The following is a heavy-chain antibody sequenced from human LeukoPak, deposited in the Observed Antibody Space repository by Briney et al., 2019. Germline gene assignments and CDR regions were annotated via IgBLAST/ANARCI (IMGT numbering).Heavy chain of an antibody. CDR2: IYYSGST. CDR1: GGSISSSY. J-gene: IGHJ4*02. CDR3: ARWRSGFDS. V-gene: IGHV4-59*01. Sequence: SETLSLTCTVSGGSISSSYWSWIRQSPGKALEWIGYIYYSGSTNYNPSLKSRVTISVDTSKNQFSLRLSSVTAADTAVYYCARWRSGFDSWGQGTLVTVSS.